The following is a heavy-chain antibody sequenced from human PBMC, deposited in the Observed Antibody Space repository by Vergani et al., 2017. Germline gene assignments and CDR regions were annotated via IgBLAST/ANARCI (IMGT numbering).Heavy chain of an antibody. CDR2: IHYSENT. D-gene: IGHD6-19*01. CDR1: FDSIRNRY. Sequence: QVQLQESGPGLVKSSETLSLTCSVSFDSIRNRYCNWIHQPPGKGLEWLGSIHYSENTNYNSSLKTRVTISVHTSKNQFSLTLTSVTAADTAVYYCSSGTHSGQRADRWVQGILVTVTS. CDR3: SSGTHSGQRADR. J-gene: IGHJ5*02. V-gene: IGHV4-59*11.